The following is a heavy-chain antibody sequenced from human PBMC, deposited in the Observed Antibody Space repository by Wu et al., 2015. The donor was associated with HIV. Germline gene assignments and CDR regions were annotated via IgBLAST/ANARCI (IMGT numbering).Heavy chain of an antibody. CDR2: ISPYNGNT. Sequence: QMIQSGAEVKKPGASVKVSCKASGYSFISYGITWVRQAPGQGLEWMGWISPYNGNTYYAQKLQGRVTMTTNSSTSTAYMELRSLRFDDTALYFCTRRGRSSYYYMDVWGERDPGHRVF. V-gene: IGHV1-18*01. CDR1: GYSFISYG. CDR3: TRRGRSSYYYMDV. J-gene: IGHJ6*03. D-gene: IGHD3-10*01.